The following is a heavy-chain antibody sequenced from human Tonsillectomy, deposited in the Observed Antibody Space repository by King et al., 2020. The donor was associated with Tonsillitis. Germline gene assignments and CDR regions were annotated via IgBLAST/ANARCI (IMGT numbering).Heavy chain of an antibody. CDR3: ASDWSYGMDV. CDR1: GFTFNTRW. J-gene: IGHJ6*02. Sequence: VQLVESGGGLVQPGGSLRLSCAASGFTFNTRWMHWVRQGPGKGLLWVSHINSDGSGTSYVDSVRGRFTISRDNAKNTVYLQMESLRAEDTAVYYCASDWSYGMDVWGQGTTVTVSS. V-gene: IGHV3-74*01. D-gene: IGHD2-8*02. CDR2: INSDGSGT.